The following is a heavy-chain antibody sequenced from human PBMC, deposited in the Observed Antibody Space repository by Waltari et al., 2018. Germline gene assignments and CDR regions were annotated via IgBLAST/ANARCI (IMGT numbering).Heavy chain of an antibody. V-gene: IGHV1-69*08. D-gene: IGHD4-17*01. J-gene: IGHJ6*02. CDR1: TVTFISYS. CDR2: ILSIFETA. CDR3: AVGPSTVNTGFTIHYYGMDV. Sequence: QLQLVQSGAEVKKPGSSVKVSCNASTVTFISYSLRLVRQAPGQGLAWMGRILSIFETANYATKFQGRRMVAADKSTRTASMELGSLGYEEPYFYYCAVGPSTVNTGFTIHYYGMDVWGQGTTVTVSS.